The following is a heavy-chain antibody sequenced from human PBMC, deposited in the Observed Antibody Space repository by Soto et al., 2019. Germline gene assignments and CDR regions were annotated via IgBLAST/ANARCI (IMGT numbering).Heavy chain of an antibody. Sequence: SVKVSCKASGGTFSSYTISWVRQAPGQGLEWMGRIIPILGIANYAQKFQGRVTITADKSTSTAYMELSSLRSEDTAVYYCARVVVVAATPASGAEYFDYWGQGTLVTILL. CDR1: GGTFSSYT. D-gene: IGHD2-15*01. CDR2: IIPILGIA. CDR3: ARVVVVAATPASGAEYFDY. V-gene: IGHV1-69*02. J-gene: IGHJ4*02.